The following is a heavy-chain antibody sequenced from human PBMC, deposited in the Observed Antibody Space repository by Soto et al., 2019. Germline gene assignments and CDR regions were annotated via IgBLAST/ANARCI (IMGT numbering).Heavy chain of an antibody. CDR3: VRGEYHDTTGPFSDAFDL. CDR1: GFTFSTYW. CDR2: IKPDGSEK. Sequence: EVQVVESGGGLVQPGGSLRLSCAASGFTFSTYWMSWVRQAPGKGLEWVANIKPDGSEKWYVDSVKGRFTIFRDNVKNSLYLQMISLRVEDTAMYYCVRGEYHDTTGPFSDAFDLWGQGTKVTVSS. D-gene: IGHD3-22*01. V-gene: IGHV3-7*04. J-gene: IGHJ3*01.